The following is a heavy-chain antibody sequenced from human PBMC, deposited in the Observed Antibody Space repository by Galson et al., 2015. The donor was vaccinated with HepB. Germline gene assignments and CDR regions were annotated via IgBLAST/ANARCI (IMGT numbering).Heavy chain of an antibody. Sequence: SLRLSCAASGFTFSSYAMHWVRQAPGKGLEWVAVISYDGSNKYYADSVKGRFTISRDNSKNTLYLQMNSLRAEDTAVYYCAKGSRAVDTASATDYWGQGTLVTVSS. CDR2: ISYDGSNK. CDR1: GFTFSSYA. J-gene: IGHJ4*02. V-gene: IGHV3-30-3*01. D-gene: IGHD5-18*01. CDR3: AKGSRAVDTASATDY.